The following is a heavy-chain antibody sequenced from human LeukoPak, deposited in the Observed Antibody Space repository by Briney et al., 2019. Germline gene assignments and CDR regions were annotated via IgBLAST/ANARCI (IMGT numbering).Heavy chain of an antibody. J-gene: IGHJ3*02. CDR2: ISSSSSTI. Sequence: GGSLRLSCAASGFTFSSYSMNWVRQAPGKGLEWVSYISSSSSTIYYADSVKGRFTISRDNAKNSLYLQMNSLRAEDTAVYYCARSPLRAGTIGFHDAFDIWGQGTMVTVSS. CDR3: ARSPLRAGTIGFHDAFDI. CDR1: GFTFSSYS. V-gene: IGHV3-48*01. D-gene: IGHD1-1*01.